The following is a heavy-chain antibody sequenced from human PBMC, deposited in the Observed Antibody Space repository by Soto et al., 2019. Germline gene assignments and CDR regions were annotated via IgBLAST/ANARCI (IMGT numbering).Heavy chain of an antibody. J-gene: IGHJ4*02. D-gene: IGHD3-22*01. CDR1: GGTFSSYA. V-gene: IGHV1-69*13. CDR2: IIPIFGTA. Sequence: ASVKVSCKASGGTFSSYAISWVRQAPGQGLEWMGGIIPIFGTANYAQKFQGRVTITADESTSTAYMELSSLRSEDTAVYYCARVPVYYDSSGYSDYWGQGTLVTVSS. CDR3: ARVPVYYDSSGYSDY.